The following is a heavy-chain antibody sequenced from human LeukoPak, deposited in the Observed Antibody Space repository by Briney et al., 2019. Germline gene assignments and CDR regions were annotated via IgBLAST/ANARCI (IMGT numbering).Heavy chain of an antibody. CDR1: GYSISSGYY. D-gene: IGHD3-10*01. J-gene: IGHJ3*02. CDR2: IYHSGRT. Sequence: PSETLSLTCTVSGYSISSGYYWGWIRQPPGKGLEWIGIIYHSGRTDYNPSLKSRVTISEDTSKNQFSLKLSSVTAADTAVYYCAKSNGYGLVDIWGQGTMVIVSS. V-gene: IGHV4-38-2*02. CDR3: AKSNGYGLVDI.